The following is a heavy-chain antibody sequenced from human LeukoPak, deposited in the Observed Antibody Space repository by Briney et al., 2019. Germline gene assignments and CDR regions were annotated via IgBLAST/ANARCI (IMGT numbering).Heavy chain of an antibody. Sequence: PGGSLRLSCGASGFAFSVSAMHWVRQAPGKGLEWVAVISYDGSNKYYADSVKGRFTISRDNSKNTLYLQMNSLRAEDTAVYYCARGGGHSAYWGQGTLVTVSS. CDR2: ISYDGSNK. CDR3: ARGGGHSAY. D-gene: IGHD4-23*01. CDR1: GFAFSVSA. V-gene: IGHV3-30-3*01. J-gene: IGHJ4*02.